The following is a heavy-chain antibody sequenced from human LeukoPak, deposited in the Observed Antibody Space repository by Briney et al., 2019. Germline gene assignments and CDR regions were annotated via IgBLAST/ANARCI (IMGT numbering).Heavy chain of an antibody. J-gene: IGHJ6*03. CDR1: GGSISSSHW. CDR3: AREISQKGAHYMDV. CDR2: IYHSGST. Sequence: SETLSLTCAVSGGSISSSHWWSWVRQPPGKGLEWIGEIYHSGSTNYNPSLKNRVTISVDSSKNQFSLKLSSVTAADTAVYSCAREISQKGAHYMDVWGKGTTVTISS. V-gene: IGHV4-4*02. D-gene: IGHD3-16*01.